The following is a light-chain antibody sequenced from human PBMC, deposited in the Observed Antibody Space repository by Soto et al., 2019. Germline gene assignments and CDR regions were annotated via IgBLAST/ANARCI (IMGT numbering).Light chain of an antibody. CDR3: LLSYSGARWV. Sequence: QTVVTQEPSLTVSPGGTVTLTCGSSTGAVTSGHYPFWFQQRPGQAPRTLIYDTSNKHSWTPARFSGSLLGGKAALTLSGAQPEDEADYYCLLSYSGARWVFGGGTKLTV. CDR2: DTS. CDR1: TGAVTSGHY. J-gene: IGLJ3*02. V-gene: IGLV7-46*01.